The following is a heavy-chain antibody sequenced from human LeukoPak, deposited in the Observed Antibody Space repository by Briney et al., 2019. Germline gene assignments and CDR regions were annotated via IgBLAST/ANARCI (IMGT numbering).Heavy chain of an antibody. Sequence: ASVKVSCKASGYTFTSYGVTWVRQAPGQGLEWMGWISAYNGNTIYAQKLQGRVTMTTDSSTSTAYMELRSLRSDDTAMYYCARESRGILNYFDYWGQGTLVTVSS. D-gene: IGHD6-13*01. V-gene: IGHV1-18*01. CDR3: ARESRGILNYFDY. CDR1: GYTFTSYG. J-gene: IGHJ4*02. CDR2: ISAYNGNT.